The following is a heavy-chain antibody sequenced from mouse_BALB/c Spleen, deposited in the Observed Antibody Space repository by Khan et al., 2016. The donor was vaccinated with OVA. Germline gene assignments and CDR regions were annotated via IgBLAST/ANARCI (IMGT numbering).Heavy chain of an antibody. V-gene: IGHV2-2*02. CDR2: IWSGGTT. CDR1: GFSLTTYG. D-gene: IGHD2-4*01. CDR3: ARNYDDDEGLAY. J-gene: IGHJ3*01. Sequence: QVQLQQSGPGLVQPSQSLSITCTVSGFSLTTYGVHWVRQSPGKGLEWLGVIWSGGTTDYSAAFLSRLSITKDNSKSHVFFKMNSLQANDTAIYCGARNYDDDEGLAYGGQGTLVTVSA.